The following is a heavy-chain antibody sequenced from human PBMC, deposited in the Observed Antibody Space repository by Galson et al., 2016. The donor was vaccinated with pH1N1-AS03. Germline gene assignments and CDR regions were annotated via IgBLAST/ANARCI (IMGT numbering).Heavy chain of an antibody. CDR1: GDSISGGSYF. V-gene: IGHV4-61*02. Sequence: TLSLTCTVSGDSISGGSYFWSWIRQPAGRGLEWIGRVYSTGRSNYNPPLSSRVTISLDTSKNQFSLKLTSVTAADTAVYFCARDRGDLDYWGQGALVTVSS. CDR3: ARDRGDLDY. J-gene: IGHJ4*02. D-gene: IGHD5-12*01. CDR2: VYSTGRS.